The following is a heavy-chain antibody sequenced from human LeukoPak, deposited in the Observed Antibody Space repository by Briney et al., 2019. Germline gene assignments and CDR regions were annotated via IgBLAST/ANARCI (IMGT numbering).Heavy chain of an antibody. CDR3: ATGTHYDLLPF. J-gene: IGHJ4*02. CDR2: FDPGSGEI. CDR1: GYSITELS. Sequence: GASVKVSCKVSGYSITELSTHWVRQAPGKGLEWMGDFDPGSGEIIYEQKLQDRVTMTEDTSTDTAYMELSSLRSEDTALYYCATGTHYDLLPFWGQGTLVTVSS. V-gene: IGHV1-24*01. D-gene: IGHD3-9*01.